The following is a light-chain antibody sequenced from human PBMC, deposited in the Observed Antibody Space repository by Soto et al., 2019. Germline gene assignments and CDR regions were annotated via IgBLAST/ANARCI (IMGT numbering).Light chain of an antibody. V-gene: IGLV2-14*01. J-gene: IGLJ2*01. Sequence: QSVLTQPASVSGSPGQSITISCTGSSSDVGTYNYVSWYQQHPGKAPKLIIYEVSNRPSGVSNRFSGSKSVNTASLTISGLQAEDEADYYCTSYTNTNTPVVFGGGTKLTVL. CDR3: TSYTNTNTPVV. CDR1: SSDVGTYNY. CDR2: EVS.